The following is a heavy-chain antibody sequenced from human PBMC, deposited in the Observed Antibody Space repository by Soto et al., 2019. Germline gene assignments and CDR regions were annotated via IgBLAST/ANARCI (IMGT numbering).Heavy chain of an antibody. CDR3: ARDNRSFWNGYYSRYDYYGMDV. J-gene: IGHJ6*01. D-gene: IGHD3-3*01. V-gene: IGHV3-11*01. CDR1: GFSSSDYY. CDR2: TGRSLYPI. Sequence: HVQLVESGGGLVEPGGSLILSCAASGFSSSDYYVNWIRQAPGKGLQWISYTGRSLYPIYYADSVKGWFSISRDSATNSAFMQMKSLRLADTAVYYCARDNRSFWNGYYSRYDYYGMDVWGRGTTVIVSS.